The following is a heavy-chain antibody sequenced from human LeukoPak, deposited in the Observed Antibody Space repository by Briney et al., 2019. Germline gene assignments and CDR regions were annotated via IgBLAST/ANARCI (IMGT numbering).Heavy chain of an antibody. CDR1: GFTFSDFS. CDR2: IDHAGTNAGT. V-gene: IGHV3-23*03. CDR3: AKNWGPLDM. D-gene: IGHD3-16*01. Sequence: GGSLRLCCAASGFTFSDFSMTWVRQAPGKGLEWVSSIDHAGTNAGTYYADSVKGRFTISRDNSRNTLCLQLNSLRADDTAVYYCAKNWGPLDMRGQGTMVTVSS. J-gene: IGHJ3*02.